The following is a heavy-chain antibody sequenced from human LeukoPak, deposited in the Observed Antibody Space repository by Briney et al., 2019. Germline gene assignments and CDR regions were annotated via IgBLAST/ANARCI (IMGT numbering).Heavy chain of an antibody. CDR1: GFTVSSNY. CDR2: IYSGGST. V-gene: IGHV3-53*01. J-gene: IGHJ5*02. CDR3: AKEGRNYYGSGSYYQS. Sequence: GGSLRLSCAASGFTVSSNYMSWARQAPGKGLEWVSVIYSGGSTYYADSVKGRFTISRDNSKNTLYLQMNGLRAEDTAVYYCAKEGRNYYGSGSYYQSWGQGTLVTVSS. D-gene: IGHD3-10*01.